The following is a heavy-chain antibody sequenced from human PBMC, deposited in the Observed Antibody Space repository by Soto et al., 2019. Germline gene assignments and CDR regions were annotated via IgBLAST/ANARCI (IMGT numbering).Heavy chain of an antibody. D-gene: IGHD3-10*01. Sequence: EVQLVESGGGLVQPGGSLRLSCAASGFTFTDYWMHCVRQVPGEGLVWVSRVKYDVSSTNYADSVKGRFTISRDNAKNTLYLQMNSLRNEDTAVYFCARGARGYYYLDVWGKGTTVTVSS. CDR2: VKYDVSST. CDR1: GFTFTDYW. V-gene: IGHV3-74*01. J-gene: IGHJ6*03. CDR3: ARGARGYYYLDV.